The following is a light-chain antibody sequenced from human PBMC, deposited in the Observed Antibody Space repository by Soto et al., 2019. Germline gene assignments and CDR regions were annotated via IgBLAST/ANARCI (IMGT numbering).Light chain of an antibody. CDR3: QQFDFSPRIT. V-gene: IGKV3-20*01. CDR2: GAS. Sequence: EIVLTQSPGTLSLSPGERATLYCRASQTVSSSSIAWYQQIPGQPPRLLIYGASSRATGIPDRFSGSGSGTDFTLTISRLQPEDFVVYYCQQFDFSPRITFGGGTKVDI. J-gene: IGKJ4*01. CDR1: QTVSSSS.